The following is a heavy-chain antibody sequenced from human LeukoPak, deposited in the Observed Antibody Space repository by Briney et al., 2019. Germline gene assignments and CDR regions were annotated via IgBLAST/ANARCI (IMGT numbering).Heavy chain of an antibody. V-gene: IGHV3-30*18. J-gene: IGHJ4*02. CDR1: GFTFSSYG. CDR2: ISYDGSNK. Sequence: TGGSLRLSCAASGFTFSSYGMHWVRQAPGKGLEWVAVISYDGSNKYYADSVKGRLTISRDNSKNTLYLQMNSLRAEDTAVYYCAKDRSSLRGDYYFDYWGQGTLVTVSS. CDR3: AKDRSSLRGDYYFDY. D-gene: IGHD2-21*01.